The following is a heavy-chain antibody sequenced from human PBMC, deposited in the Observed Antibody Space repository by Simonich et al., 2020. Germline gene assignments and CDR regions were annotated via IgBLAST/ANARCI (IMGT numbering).Heavy chain of an antibody. Sequence: QVQLVQSGAEVKKPGASVKVSCKASGYTFTGYYMHWVRQAPGQGLEGMGWINPNSGGTNYAQKVQGRVNMTRDTSISTAYMELSRLRSDDTAVYYCASSKRGYNWNDFDYWGQGTLVTVSS. J-gene: IGHJ4*02. V-gene: IGHV1-2*02. CDR1: GYTFTGYY. CDR2: INPNSGGT. D-gene: IGHD1-1*01. CDR3: ASSKRGYNWNDFDY.